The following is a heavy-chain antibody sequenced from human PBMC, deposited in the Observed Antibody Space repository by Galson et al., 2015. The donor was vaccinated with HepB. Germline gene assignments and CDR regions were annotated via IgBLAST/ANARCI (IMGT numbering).Heavy chain of an antibody. D-gene: IGHD3-3*01. CDR3: ARAVRDYDSWSGYYGGMDV. V-gene: IGHV3-21*01. CDR2: ISSSSSYI. CDR1: GFTFSSYS. J-gene: IGHJ6*02. Sequence: SLRLSCAASGFTFSSYSMNWVRQAPGKGLEWVSSISSSSSYIYYADSVKGRFTISRDNAKNSLYLQMHSLRAEDTAVYYCARAVRDYDSWSGYYGGMDVWGQGTTVTVSS.